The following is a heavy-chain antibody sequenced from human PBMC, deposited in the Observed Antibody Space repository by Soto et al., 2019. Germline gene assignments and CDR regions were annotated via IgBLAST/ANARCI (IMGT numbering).Heavy chain of an antibody. CDR3: ARDQHYYDSSGSSGYFDY. Sequence: ASLKVSCKASGNTFTSYYMHWVRQAPGQGLEWRGIINPSGGSTSYEQKFQGRVTMTRDTSTSTVYMELRSLRSEDTAVYYCARDQHYYDSSGSSGYFDYWGQGTLVTVSS. D-gene: IGHD3-22*01. J-gene: IGHJ4*02. CDR2: INPSGGST. CDR1: GNTFTSYY. V-gene: IGHV1-46*01.